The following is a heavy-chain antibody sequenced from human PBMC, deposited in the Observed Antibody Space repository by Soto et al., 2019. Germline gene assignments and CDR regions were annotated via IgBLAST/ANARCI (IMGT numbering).Heavy chain of an antibody. Sequence: QVQLVQSGAEVKKPGASVKVSCKASGYTFTSYGIAWVRQAPGQGLEWMGWINTYDGNTNYAQEFQGRVTMTTDTSTSTEYMELRSLRSDDTAVYYCARVRLTMIVVPFGVLWGQGTLVTVSS. V-gene: IGHV1-18*04. D-gene: IGHD3-22*01. CDR1: GYTFTSYG. CDR3: ARVRLTMIVVPFGVL. J-gene: IGHJ4*02. CDR2: INTYDGNT.